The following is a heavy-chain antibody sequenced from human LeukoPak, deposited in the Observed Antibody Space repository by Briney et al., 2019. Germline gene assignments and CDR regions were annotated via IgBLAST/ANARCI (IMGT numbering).Heavy chain of an antibody. CDR2: INPNSGGT. CDR1: GYTFTGYY. CDR3: ARGAADSSSWYYYYYYMDV. D-gene: IGHD6-13*01. J-gene: IGHJ6*03. Sequence: ASVKVSCKASGYTFTGYYMHWVRQAPGQGLEWMGWINPNSGGTNYAQKFQGRVTMTRDTSTSTAYMELSRLRSDDTAVYYCARGAADSSSWYYYYYYMDVWGKGTTVTVSS. V-gene: IGHV1-2*02.